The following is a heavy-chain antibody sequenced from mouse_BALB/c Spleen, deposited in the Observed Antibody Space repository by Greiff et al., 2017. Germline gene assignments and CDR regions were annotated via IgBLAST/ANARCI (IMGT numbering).Heavy chain of an antibody. CDR2: IDPANGNT. CDR1: GFNIKDTY. J-gene: IGHJ2*01. D-gene: IGHD1-1*02. CDR3: ARGGPGIFDY. V-gene: IGHV14-3*02. Sequence: VHVKQSGAELVKPGASVKLSCTASGFNIKDTYIHWVKQRPEQGLEWIGRIDPANGNTKYDPKFQGKATITADTSSNTAYLQLSSLTSEDTAVYYWARGGPGIFDYWGQGSTLTVSS.